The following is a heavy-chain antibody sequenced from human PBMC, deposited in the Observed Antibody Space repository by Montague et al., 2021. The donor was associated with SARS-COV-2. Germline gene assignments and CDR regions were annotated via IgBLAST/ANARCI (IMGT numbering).Heavy chain of an antibody. CDR3: AHRGSWAGPGMDV. D-gene: IGHD6-13*01. J-gene: IGHJ6*02. CDR2: IYWDDDK. V-gene: IGHV2-5*02. Sequence: TRSLTCNVSGGSISSSTYYWGWIRQPPGKALECLALIYWDDDKRYSPSLKSRLTITKDTSKNQVALTMTNMDPVDTATYYCAHRGSWAGPGMDVWGQGTTVTVSS. CDR1: GGSISSSTYY.